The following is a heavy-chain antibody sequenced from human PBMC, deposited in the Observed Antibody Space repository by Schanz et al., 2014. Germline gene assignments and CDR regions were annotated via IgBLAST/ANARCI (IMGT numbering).Heavy chain of an antibody. Sequence: EVQLVESGGGLVKPGGSLRLSCAASGFTFSSYSLAWVRQAPGKGLEWVSFISTGRYLYYADSVKGRFTISRDNSKNTLYLQMNSLRAEDTAVYYCAKIWKGHPIEVRPGWSDGMDVWGQGTTVTVSS. CDR2: ISTGRYL. CDR1: GFTFSSYS. J-gene: IGHJ6*02. V-gene: IGHV3-21*02. D-gene: IGHD6-6*01. CDR3: AKIWKGHPIEVRPGWSDGMDV.